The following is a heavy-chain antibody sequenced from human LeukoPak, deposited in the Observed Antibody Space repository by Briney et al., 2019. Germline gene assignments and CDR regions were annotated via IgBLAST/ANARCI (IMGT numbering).Heavy chain of an antibody. J-gene: IGHJ3*02. CDR3: ARQRSRDGYNYDGFDI. CDR1: QFTFRNYE. V-gene: IGHV3-48*03. CDR2: TGSSTI. Sequence: GGSLRLSCTTSQFTFRNYEVNWVRQAPGKGLEWISFTGSSTIQYADSVTGRFTISRDNAKNSLYLQMNSLRVEDTAVYYCARQRSRDGYNYDGFDIWGQGTMVTVSS. D-gene: IGHD5-24*01.